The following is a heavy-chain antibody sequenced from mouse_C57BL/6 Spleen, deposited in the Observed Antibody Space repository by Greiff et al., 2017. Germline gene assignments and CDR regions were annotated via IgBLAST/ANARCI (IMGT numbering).Heavy chain of an antibody. CDR3: ATGLTTVVGPLDY. V-gene: IGHV1-72*01. CDR1: GYTFTSYW. J-gene: IGHJ2*01. CDR2: IDPNSGGT. Sequence: VQLQQPGAELVKPGASVKLSCKASGYTFTSYWMHWVKQRPGRGLEWIGRIDPNSGGTKYNEKFKSKATLTVDKPSSPAYMQLSSLTSEDSAVYYCATGLTTVVGPLDYWGQGTTLTVSS. D-gene: IGHD1-1*01.